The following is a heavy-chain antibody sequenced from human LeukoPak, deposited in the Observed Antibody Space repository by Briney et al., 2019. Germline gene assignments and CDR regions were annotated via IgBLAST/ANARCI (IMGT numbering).Heavy chain of an antibody. CDR1: GGSFSGYY. Sequence: SETLSLTCAVYGGSFSGYYWSWIRQPPGKGLEWIGEINHSGSTNYNPSLKSRVTISVDTSKNQFPLKLSSVTAADTAVYYCARRDTAMASNFADWGQGTLVTVSS. CDR3: ARRDTAMASNFAD. CDR2: INHSGST. J-gene: IGHJ4*02. V-gene: IGHV4-34*01. D-gene: IGHD5-18*01.